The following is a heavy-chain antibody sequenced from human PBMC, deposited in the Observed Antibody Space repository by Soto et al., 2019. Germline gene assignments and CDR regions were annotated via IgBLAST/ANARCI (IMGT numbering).Heavy chain of an antibody. J-gene: IGHJ6*02. CDR1: GGSISSSNW. Sequence: QVQLQESGPGLVKPSGTLSLTCAVSGGSISSSNWWSWVRQPPGKGLEWIGEIYHSGSTNYNPSLKSRVTISVDKSKNQFSLKLSSVTAADTAVYYCARGPPGGVVVPAAIGGRVGMDVWGQGTTVTVSS. CDR2: IYHSGST. D-gene: IGHD2-2*02. CDR3: ARGPPGGVVVPAAIGGRVGMDV. V-gene: IGHV4-4*02.